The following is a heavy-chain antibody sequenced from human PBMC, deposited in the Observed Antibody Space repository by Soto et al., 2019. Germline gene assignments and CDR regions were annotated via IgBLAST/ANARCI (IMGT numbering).Heavy chain of an antibody. CDR2: ISGSGGST. CDR3: AKDLATAYYYYYGMDV. CDR1: GFTFSSYA. Sequence: EVQLLESGGGLVQPGGSLRLSCAASGFTFSSYAMSWVRQAPGKGLEWVSAISGSGGSTYYADSVKGRFTISRDNSKNTLYRQKNSLRAEDTAVYYCAKDLATAYYYYYGMDVWGQGTTVTVSS. D-gene: IGHD5-18*01. J-gene: IGHJ6*02. V-gene: IGHV3-23*01.